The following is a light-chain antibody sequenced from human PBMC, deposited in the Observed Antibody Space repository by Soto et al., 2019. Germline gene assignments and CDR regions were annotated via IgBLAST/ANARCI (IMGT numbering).Light chain of an antibody. J-gene: IGKJ1*01. V-gene: IGKV3-20*01. CDR3: QQYGGLPRT. Sequence: IVLPQSTGTPSPSPGGRATPSCRASQSVTSNYLAWFQQKPGQAPRLLIYGASNRATGIPDRFSGSGSGTDFTLTISRLEPEDFAVYYCQQYGGLPRTFGQGTKVDIK. CDR1: QSVTSNY. CDR2: GAS.